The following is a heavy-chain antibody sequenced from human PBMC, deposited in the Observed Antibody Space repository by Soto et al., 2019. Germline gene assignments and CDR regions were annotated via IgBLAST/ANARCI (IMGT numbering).Heavy chain of an antibody. J-gene: IGHJ3*02. D-gene: IGHD2-8*02. V-gene: IGHV3-23*01. Sequence: YAPSRDSKDPGKGLERVSAISGSGGSTYYAGCVRGRLTISRDRSKNTVYLQMNSLPAGDTAVYYCAKATATGGGAFDISAQGTMVSVSS. CDR3: AKATATGGGAFDI. CDR1: YA. CDR2: ISGSGGST.